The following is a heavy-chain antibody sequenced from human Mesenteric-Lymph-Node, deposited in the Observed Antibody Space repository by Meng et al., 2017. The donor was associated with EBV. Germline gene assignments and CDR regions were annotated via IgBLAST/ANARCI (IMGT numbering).Heavy chain of an antibody. D-gene: IGHD3-9*01. Sequence: EVQLLESGGGLVQPGGSLRLSCAASGFTFSAYAMRWVRQAPGKGLEWVSAISGSGITTYYADSVKGRFTISSDNSKRTLYLQMNSLRAEDAAVYFCAKGRDWDRGYFFDSWGQGTLVTVSS. CDR1: GFTFSAYA. CDR3: AKGRDWDRGYFFDS. CDR2: ISGSGITT. V-gene: IGHV3-23*01. J-gene: IGHJ4*02.